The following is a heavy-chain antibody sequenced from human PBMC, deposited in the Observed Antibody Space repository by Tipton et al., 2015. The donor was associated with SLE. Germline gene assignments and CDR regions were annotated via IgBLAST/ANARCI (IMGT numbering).Heavy chain of an antibody. J-gene: IGHJ4*02. CDR1: GGSISSHY. CDR3: AGAWPEYCSGGTCYVLDY. D-gene: IGHD2-15*01. V-gene: IGHV4-59*11. Sequence: TLSLTCTVSGGSISSHYWSWIRQPPGKGLEWLGYISYSETTSYNPSLKSRVTISVDPSKNQFSLKLRSVTAADTAVYYCAGAWPEYCSGGTCYVLDYWGQGTLVTVSS. CDR2: ISYSETT.